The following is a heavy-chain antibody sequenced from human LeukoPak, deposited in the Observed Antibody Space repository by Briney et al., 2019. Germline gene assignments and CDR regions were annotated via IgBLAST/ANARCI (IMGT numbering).Heavy chain of an antibody. CDR1: GYTFTGYY. CDR3: ARGRVDANYYVGEIDY. V-gene: IGHV1-2*06. D-gene: IGHD3-10*02. J-gene: IGHJ4*02. Sequence: ASVKVSCKASGYTFTGYYMHWVRQAPGQGLEWMGRINPKSGGTSYAQSFQGRVTVTRDMSISTVYMELSRLRSDDTAVYYCARGRVDANYYVGEIDYWGQGTLVTVSS. CDR2: INPKSGGT.